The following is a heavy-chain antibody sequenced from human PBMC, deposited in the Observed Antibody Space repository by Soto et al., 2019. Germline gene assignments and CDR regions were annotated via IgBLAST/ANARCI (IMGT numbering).Heavy chain of an antibody. J-gene: IGHJ2*01. CDR3: AAHERTGTTPRSWYFDL. V-gene: IGHV1-58*01. CDR2: IVVGSGNT. Sequence: QMQLVQSGPEVKKPGTSVKVSCKASGFTFTSSAVQWVRQARGQRLEWIGWIVVGSGNTNYAQKFQERVTITRDMPTSTAYMERSSLRSEDTAVYYCAAHERTGTTPRSWYFDLWGRGTLVTVSS. CDR1: GFTFTSSA. D-gene: IGHD1-7*01.